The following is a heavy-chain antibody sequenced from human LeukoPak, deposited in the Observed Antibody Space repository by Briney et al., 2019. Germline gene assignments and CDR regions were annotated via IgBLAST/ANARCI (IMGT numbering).Heavy chain of an antibody. CDR2: INPNSGGT. CDR1: GYTFTGYY. Sequence: ASLKVSCTASGYTFTGYYMHWVRQAPGQGLEWMGWINPNSGGTNYAQKFQGRVTMTRDTSISTVYMELSRLRADDTAVYYCAKEGSSGWVPNYWGQGTLVTVSS. J-gene: IGHJ4*02. CDR3: AKEGSSGWVPNY. V-gene: IGHV1-2*02. D-gene: IGHD6-19*01.